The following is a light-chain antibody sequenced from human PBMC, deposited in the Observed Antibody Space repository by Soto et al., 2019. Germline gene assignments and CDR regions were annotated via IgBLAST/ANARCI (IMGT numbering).Light chain of an antibody. J-gene: IGLJ3*02. Sequence: QAVVTQPPSVSGTPGLRVNISCSGGISNIGKDTVNWYQQLPGTAPKLLMFNDDKRPSGVPDRFSGYRSGTSASLAISGRQSDDEAVSFFSTWDYSLNGWVFGGGTKLTVL. V-gene: IGLV1-44*01. CDR3: STWDYSLNGWV. CDR1: ISNIGKDT. CDR2: NDD.